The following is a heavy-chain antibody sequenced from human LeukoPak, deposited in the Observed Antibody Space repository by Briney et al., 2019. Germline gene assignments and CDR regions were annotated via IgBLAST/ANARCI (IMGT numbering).Heavy chain of an antibody. V-gene: IGHV3-74*01. CDR2: INEGGSVT. J-gene: IGHJ4*02. Sequence: GGSLRLSCAASGFTFSNYWMHWVRQAPGKGLVWVSRINEGGSVTDYADSVKARFTISRDNAKNTLYLEMNSLRAEDTAVYCCSRDLRGRDDYWGQGTLVSVSS. D-gene: IGHD5-24*01. CDR3: SRDLRGRDDY. CDR1: GFTFSNYW.